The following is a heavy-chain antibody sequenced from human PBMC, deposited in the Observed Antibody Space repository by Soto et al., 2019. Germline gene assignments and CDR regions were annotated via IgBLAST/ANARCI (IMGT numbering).Heavy chain of an antibody. Sequence: LVKVSCKASGGTFSSYAISWVRQAPGQGLEWMGRIIPIFGIANYAQKFQGRVTITADKSTSTAYMELSSLRSEDTAVYYCARGWGSSASFDYWGQGTLVTVSS. J-gene: IGHJ4*02. D-gene: IGHD6-6*01. CDR3: ARGWGSSASFDY. V-gene: IGHV1-69*04. CDR2: IIPIFGIA. CDR1: GGTFSSYA.